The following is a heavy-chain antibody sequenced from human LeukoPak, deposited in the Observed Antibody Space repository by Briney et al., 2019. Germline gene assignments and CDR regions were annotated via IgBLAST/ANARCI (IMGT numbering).Heavy chain of an antibody. CDR2: INHSGST. V-gene: IGHV4-34*01. J-gene: IGHJ6*03. CDR1: GGSFSGYY. D-gene: IGHD6-19*01. CDR3: AMTSIAVGGSYYYYYMDV. Sequence: SETLSLTCAVYGGSFSGYYWSWIRQPPGKGLEWIGEINHSGSTNYNPSLKSRVTISVDTSKNQFSLKLSSVTAADTAVYYCAMTSIAVGGSYYYYYMDVWGKGTTVTISS.